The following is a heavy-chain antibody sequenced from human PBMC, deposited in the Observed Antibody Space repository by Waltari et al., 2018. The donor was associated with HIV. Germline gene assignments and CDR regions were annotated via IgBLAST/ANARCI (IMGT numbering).Heavy chain of an antibody. CDR1: GYTFTNFY. CDR2: VNPPGGVT. D-gene: IGHD4-4*01. CDR3: GRGTTDYINY. V-gene: IGHV1-46*03. J-gene: IGHJ4*02. Sequence: VHLLQSGAEMKKPGASVTVSCTTSGYTFTNFYIHWVRQAPGQGLVWVGMVNPPGGVTLYSEAFPSRLTLTADTSTNTAYLHLTDLTSEDAATYFCGRGTTDYINYWGQGSLVTVSS.